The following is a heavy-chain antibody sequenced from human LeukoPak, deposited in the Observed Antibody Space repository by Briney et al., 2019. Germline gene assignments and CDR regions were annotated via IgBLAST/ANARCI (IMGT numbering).Heavy chain of an antibody. V-gene: IGHV3-11*01. CDR3: AKVATRFLEWSSGDY. Sequence: GGSLRLSCSASGFSFSDYYMSWIRQAPGKGLEWISYITSSGTAIYYADSVRGRFTISRDNVKNSLYLQMNSLRAEDTAVYYCAKVATRFLEWSSGDYWGQGTLVTVSS. D-gene: IGHD3-3*01. CDR1: GFSFSDYY. CDR2: ITSSGTAI. J-gene: IGHJ4*02.